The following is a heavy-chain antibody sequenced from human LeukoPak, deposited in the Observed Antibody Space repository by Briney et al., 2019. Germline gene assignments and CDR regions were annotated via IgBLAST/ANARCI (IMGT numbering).Heavy chain of an antibody. CDR1: GYTFTSYY. V-gene: IGHV1-46*01. CDR2: INPSGGST. CDR3: ARDEPKDGGYLLWFDP. D-gene: IGHD4-17*01. J-gene: IGHJ5*02. Sequence: ASVKVSCKASGYTFTSYYMHWVRQAPGQGLEWMGIINPSGGSTSYAQKFQGRVTMTRDTSTSTVYMELSSLRSEDTAVYYCARDEPKDGGYLLWFDPWGQGTLVTVSS.